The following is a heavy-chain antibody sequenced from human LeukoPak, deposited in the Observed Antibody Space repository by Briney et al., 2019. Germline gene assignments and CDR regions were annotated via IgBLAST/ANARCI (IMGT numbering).Heavy chain of an antibody. CDR3: ATRSIAVAGLYYYYGMTS. J-gene: IGHJ6*02. CDR1: GGSVSSGSYY. D-gene: IGHD6-19*01. Sequence: SETLSLTCTVSGGSVSSGSYYWSWIRQPPGKGLEWIVYIYYSGSTNYNPSLKSRVTISVDTSKNQFSLKLSSVTAADTAVYYCATRSIAVAGLYYYYGMTSGAKGPRSPSP. CDR2: IYYSGST. V-gene: IGHV4-61*01.